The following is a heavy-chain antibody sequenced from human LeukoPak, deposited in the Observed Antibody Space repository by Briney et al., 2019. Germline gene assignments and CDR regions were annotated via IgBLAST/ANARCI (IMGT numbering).Heavy chain of an antibody. Sequence: PGGSLRLSCAASGFTFSSYWMSWVRQAPGKGLEWVANIKQDGSEKYYVDSVKGRFTISRDNAKNSLYLQMNSLRAEDTAVYYCAKGADYSNYGPTDYWGQGTLVTVSS. CDR1: GFTFSSYW. V-gene: IGHV3-7*03. J-gene: IGHJ4*02. D-gene: IGHD4-11*01. CDR2: IKQDGSEK. CDR3: AKGADYSNYGPTDY.